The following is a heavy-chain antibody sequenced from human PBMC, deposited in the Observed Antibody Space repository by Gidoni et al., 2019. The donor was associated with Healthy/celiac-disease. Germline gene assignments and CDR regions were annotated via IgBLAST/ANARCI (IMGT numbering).Heavy chain of an antibody. CDR2: IIPIFGTA. CDR1: GGTFSSYA. CDR3: ARVPHIVLVPAAGWFDP. D-gene: IGHD2-2*01. Sequence: QVQLVQSGAEVKKPGSSVKVSCKASGGTFSSYAISWVRQAPGQGLEWMGGIIPIFGTANYAQKFQGRVTITADESTSTAYMELSSLRSEDTAVYYCARVPHIVLVPAAGWFDPWGQGTLVTVSS. J-gene: IGHJ5*02. V-gene: IGHV1-69*01.